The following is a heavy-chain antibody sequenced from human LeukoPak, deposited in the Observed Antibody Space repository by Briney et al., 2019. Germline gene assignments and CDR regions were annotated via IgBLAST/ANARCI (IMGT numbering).Heavy chain of an antibody. D-gene: IGHD2-2*02. J-gene: IGHJ5*02. CDR2: IYHSGST. Sequence: SETLSLTCAVSGYSISSGYYWGWIRQPPGKGLEWIGSIYHSGSTYYNPSLKSRVTISVDTSKNQFSLKLSCVTAADTAVYYCARGSDIVVVPAAIEAWFDPWGQGTLVTVSS. V-gene: IGHV4-38-2*01. CDR3: ARGSDIVVVPAAIEAWFDP. CDR1: GYSISSGYY.